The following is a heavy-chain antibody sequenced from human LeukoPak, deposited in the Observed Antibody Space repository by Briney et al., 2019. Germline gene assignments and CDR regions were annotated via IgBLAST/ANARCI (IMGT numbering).Heavy chain of an antibody. V-gene: IGHV3-66*01. CDR1: GFTVSSNY. CDR2: IYSGGST. CDR3: ARDALMVRGRDYFDY. Sequence: YPGGSLRLSCAASGFTVSSNYMSWVRQAPGKGLEWVSVIYSGGSTYYADSVKGRFTISRDNSKNTLYLQMNSLRAEDTAVYYCARDALMVRGRDYFDYWGQGTLVTVSS. J-gene: IGHJ4*02. D-gene: IGHD3-10*01.